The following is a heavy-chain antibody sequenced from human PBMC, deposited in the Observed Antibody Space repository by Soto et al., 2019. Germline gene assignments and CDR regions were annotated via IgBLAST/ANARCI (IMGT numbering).Heavy chain of an antibody. V-gene: IGHV1-69*01. Sequence: QVQLVQSGAEVKKPGSSVKVSCKASGGTFSSYAISWVRQAPGQGLEWMGGIIPIFGTANYAQKFQGRVTLPADDSNRTAYKELSILRSEDTAVYYCARAREPECSGDRSYRPGWFYLWGQGALVTVSS. J-gene: IGHJ5*02. CDR1: GGTFSSYA. CDR2: IIPIFGTA. D-gene: IGHD2-15*01. CDR3: ARAREPECSGDRSYRPGWFYL.